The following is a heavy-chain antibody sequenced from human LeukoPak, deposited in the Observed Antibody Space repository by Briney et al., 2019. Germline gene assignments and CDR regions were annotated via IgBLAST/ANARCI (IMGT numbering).Heavy chain of an antibody. Sequence: PGGSLRLSCAASGFTFSSYSMNWVRQAPGEGLEWVSSISSSSSYIYYADSVKGRFTISRDNAKNSLYLQMNSLRAEDTAVYYCAGPLPQVAAAIDYWGQGTLVTVSS. D-gene: IGHD6-13*01. V-gene: IGHV3-21*01. CDR3: AGPLPQVAAAIDY. J-gene: IGHJ4*02. CDR1: GFTFSSYS. CDR2: ISSSSSYI.